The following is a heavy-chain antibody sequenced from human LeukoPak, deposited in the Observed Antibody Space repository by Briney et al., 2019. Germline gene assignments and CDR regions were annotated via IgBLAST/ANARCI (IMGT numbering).Heavy chain of an antibody. CDR3: ARNWDYQMDV. CDR2: ISYSGST. V-gene: IGHV4-59*01. CDR1: GFSISSAYY. Sequence: SETLSLTCTVSGFSISSAYYWGWVRQPPGKGLEWIGYISYSGSTNYNPSLKSRVTISLDTSKNQFSLKLSSVTAADTAVYYCARNWDYQMDVWGKGTTVTVSS. J-gene: IGHJ6*03. D-gene: IGHD7-27*01.